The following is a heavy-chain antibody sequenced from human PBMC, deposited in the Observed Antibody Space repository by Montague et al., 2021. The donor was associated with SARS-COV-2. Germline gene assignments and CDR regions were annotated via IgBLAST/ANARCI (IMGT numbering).Heavy chain of an antibody. Sequence: PALVKPTQTLTLTCTFSGFSLSTPNVGVGWIRQPPGKALEWVAVIYSNDEKRYSPSLRNRLTITKDTAKDQVVLSLTYVNPVHTATYYCAHLIRYYGICTGNPCDYWGQGSQVTVSS. CDR3: AHLIRYYGICTGNPCDY. CDR1: GFSLSTPNVG. V-gene: IGHV2-5*01. CDR2: IYSNDEK. D-gene: IGHD4-17*01. J-gene: IGHJ4*02.